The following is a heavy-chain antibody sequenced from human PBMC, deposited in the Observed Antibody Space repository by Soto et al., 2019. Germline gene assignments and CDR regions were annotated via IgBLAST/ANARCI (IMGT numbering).Heavy chain of an antibody. CDR3: AADVPSASWYYDSSGYYDRNFDY. CDR1: GFTFISSA. V-gene: IGHV1-58*01. J-gene: IGHJ4*02. D-gene: IGHD3-22*01. CDR2: IVVGSGNT. Sequence: ASVKVSCKASGFTFISSAVQWVRQARGQRLEWIGWIVVGSGNTNYAQKFQERVTITRDMSTGTAYMELSSLRSEDTAVYYCAADVPSASWYYDSSGYYDRNFDYWGQGTLVTVSS.